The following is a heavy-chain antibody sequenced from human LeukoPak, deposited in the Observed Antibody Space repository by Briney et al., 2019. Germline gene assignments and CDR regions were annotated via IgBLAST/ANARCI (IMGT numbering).Heavy chain of an antibody. CDR3: AKRDTTGLYYLDY. V-gene: IGHV3-23*01. J-gene: IGHJ4*02. Sequence: GGSLRLSCAASGFIFSNYIMSWVRQAPGKGLEWVSSISGSSVTTSYADSLKGRFSISRDNSKNTLYLQMNSLRAEDTAVYYCAKRDTTGLYYLDYWGQGTMVTVSS. CDR2: ISGSSVTT. D-gene: IGHD2-8*01. CDR1: GFIFSNYI.